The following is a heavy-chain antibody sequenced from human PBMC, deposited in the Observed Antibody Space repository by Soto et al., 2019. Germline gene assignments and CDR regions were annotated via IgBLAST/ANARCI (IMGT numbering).Heavy chain of an antibody. Sequence: SETLSLTCTVSGGSISSGDYYWSWIRQPPGKGLEWIGYIYYSGSTYYNPSLKSRVTISVDTSKNQFSLKLSSVTAADTAVYYCARAYDYSSNWFDPWGQGTLVPVSS. CDR2: IYYSGST. J-gene: IGHJ5*02. CDR3: ARAYDYSSNWFDP. V-gene: IGHV4-30-4*01. CDR1: GGSISSGDYY. D-gene: IGHD4-4*01.